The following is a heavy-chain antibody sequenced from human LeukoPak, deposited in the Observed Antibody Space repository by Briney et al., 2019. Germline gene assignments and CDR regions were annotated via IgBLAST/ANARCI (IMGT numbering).Heavy chain of an antibody. Sequence: PGGSLRLSCAASGFTFSSYWMSWVRQAPGKGLEWVANIKQDGSEKYYVDSVKGRFTISRDNDKNSLCLQMNSLRAEDTAVYYCARAMGDYGDFNWFDPWGQGTLVTVSS. J-gene: IGHJ5*02. D-gene: IGHD4-17*01. V-gene: IGHV3-7*04. CDR3: ARAMGDYGDFNWFDP. CDR1: GFTFSSYW. CDR2: IKQDGSEK.